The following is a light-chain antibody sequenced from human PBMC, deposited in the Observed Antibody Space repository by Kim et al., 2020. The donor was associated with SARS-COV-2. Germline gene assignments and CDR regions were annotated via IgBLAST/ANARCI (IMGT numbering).Light chain of an antibody. CDR3: LLYYGGARV. CDR1: TGAVTSGYY. J-gene: IGLJ1*01. V-gene: IGLV7-43*01. CDR2: STS. Sequence: PGDIARLTFASCTGAVTSGYYPTWCQQKPGQAPRALIYSTSNTHSWTPARFSGSLLGGKAALTLSGVQPEDEAEYYCLLYYGGARVFGTGTKVTVL.